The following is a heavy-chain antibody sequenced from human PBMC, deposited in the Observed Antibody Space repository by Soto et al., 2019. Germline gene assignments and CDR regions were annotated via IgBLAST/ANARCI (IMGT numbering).Heavy chain of an antibody. J-gene: IGHJ6*02. CDR1: GFTFRSYF. Sequence: EVQLVESGGGLVQPGGSLRLSCAASGFTFRSYFMAWVRQAPGKGPVLVAHTTGDGSKSNHADSVRGRFTISRDNAKNTLYLQMDRLRDEDKAMYYCGRENWYGIDVWGQGTTVIVSS. CDR3: GRENWYGIDV. D-gene: IGHD6-13*01. CDR2: TTGDGSKS. V-gene: IGHV3-74*01.